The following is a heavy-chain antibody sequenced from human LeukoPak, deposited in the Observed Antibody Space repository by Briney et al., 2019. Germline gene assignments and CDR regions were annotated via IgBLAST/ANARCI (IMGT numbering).Heavy chain of an antibody. CDR3: ARDLDETGDGY. D-gene: IGHD7-27*01. CDR2: INPNSGGT. V-gene: IGHV1-2*02. CDR1: GYTFTSYA. Sequence: ASVKVSCKASGYTFTSYAMNWVRQARGQGLEWMGWINPNSGGTNYAQKSQGRVTMTRDTSISTAYMELSRLRSDDTAVYYCARDLDETGDGYWGQGTLATVSS. J-gene: IGHJ4*02.